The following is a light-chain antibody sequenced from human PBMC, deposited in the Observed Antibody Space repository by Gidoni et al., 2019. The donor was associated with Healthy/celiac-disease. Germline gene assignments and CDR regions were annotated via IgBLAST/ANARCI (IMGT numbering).Light chain of an antibody. Sequence: DHQMTQSPSSLSASVGDRVTITCRASQDISSYLNWYQQKPGKAPKLLIYAASSLQSGVPSRFSGSGSGTDFTLTISSLQPEDIATYYCQQSYSTPFTFGPGTKVDIK. CDR2: AAS. CDR3: QQSYSTPFT. V-gene: IGKV1-39*01. J-gene: IGKJ3*01. CDR1: QDISSY.